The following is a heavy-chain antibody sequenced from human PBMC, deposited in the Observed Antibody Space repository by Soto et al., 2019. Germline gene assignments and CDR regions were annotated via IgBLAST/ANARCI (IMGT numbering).Heavy chain of an antibody. CDR3: ARGPTTEKADS. CDR1: GASIYNGGYV. V-gene: IGHV4-30-4*01. CDR2: IHKSGSP. Sequence: QVQLQESGPGLVRPSPTLSLTCSGSGASIYNGGYVWSWIRQSPGKGLEWSGNIHKSGSPYNNPPLKGRVTFSADTAMNQFSLALTSVTAADTAMYYCARGPTTEKADSWGQGILVTVSS. J-gene: IGHJ4*02.